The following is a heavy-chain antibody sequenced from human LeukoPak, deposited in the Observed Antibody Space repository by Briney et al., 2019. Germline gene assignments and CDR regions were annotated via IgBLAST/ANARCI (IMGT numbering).Heavy chain of an antibody. CDR1: GFIFSNYE. V-gene: IGHV3-64*02. J-gene: IGHJ4*02. D-gene: IGHD6-13*01. Sequence: GGSLRLSCAASGFIFSNYEMHWVRQAPGKGLEYVSAIAINGGSTYYADSVKGRFTISRDNAKNSLYLQMNSLRAEDTAVYYCARDVAAAGNNDYWGQGTLVTVSS. CDR3: ARDVAAAGNNDY. CDR2: IAINGGST.